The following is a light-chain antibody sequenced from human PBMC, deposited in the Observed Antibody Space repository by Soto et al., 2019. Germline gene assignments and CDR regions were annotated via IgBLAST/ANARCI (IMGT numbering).Light chain of an antibody. J-gene: IGKJ1*01. CDR1: QSVSSS. V-gene: IGKV3-15*01. Sequence: EIVMTQSPATLSVSPGERATLSCRASQSVSSSLAWYQQKPGQAPRLLIYGASTRATGIPARFSGSGSGTDFTLTISSLQSEDFAVYYCQQYSSWPPETFRQGTKVEIK. CDR2: GAS. CDR3: QQYSSWPPET.